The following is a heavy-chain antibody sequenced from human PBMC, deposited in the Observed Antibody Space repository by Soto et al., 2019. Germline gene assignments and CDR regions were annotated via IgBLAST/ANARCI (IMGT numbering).Heavy chain of an antibody. CDR1: GYSFTSYW. CDR2: IDPSDSYT. V-gene: IGHV5-10-1*01. Sequence: PGESLKISCKGSGYSFTSYWISWVRQMPGKGLEWMGRIDPSDSYTNYSPSFQGHVTISADKSISTAYLQWSSLKASDTAMYYCARHVYGSGSYLWFDPWGQGTLVTVPQ. J-gene: IGHJ5*02. CDR3: ARHVYGSGSYLWFDP. D-gene: IGHD3-10*01.